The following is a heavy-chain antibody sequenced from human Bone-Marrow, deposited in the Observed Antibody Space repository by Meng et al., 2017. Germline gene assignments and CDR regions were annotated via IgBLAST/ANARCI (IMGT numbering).Heavy chain of an antibody. CDR2: INPEDGKT. Sequence: ASVKVSCKISGYSLAELSIHWFRQAPGKGLEWRGGINPEDGKTLYAQSLQGRATMTEDTSTDTAYMDVRSLTFQDTAVYYCATHLARSYFYFDFWGQGTLVTVSS. D-gene: IGHD3-10*01. V-gene: IGHV1-24*01. CDR1: GYSLAELS. J-gene: IGHJ4*02. CDR3: ATHLARSYFYFDF.